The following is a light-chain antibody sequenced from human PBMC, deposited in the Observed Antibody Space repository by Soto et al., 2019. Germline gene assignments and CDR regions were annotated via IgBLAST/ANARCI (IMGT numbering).Light chain of an antibody. CDR1: QSVSSSY. V-gene: IGKV3-20*01. CDR3: QHYGSSPWT. J-gene: IGKJ1*01. Sequence: EIVLTQSPGTLSLSPGERATLSCRASQSVSSSYLAWYQQKPGQAPRLLIYGASSRATGIPDRFSGSGSGTDFTLTISSVEPEDFAVYYCQHYGSSPWTFGQGTKVEIK. CDR2: GAS.